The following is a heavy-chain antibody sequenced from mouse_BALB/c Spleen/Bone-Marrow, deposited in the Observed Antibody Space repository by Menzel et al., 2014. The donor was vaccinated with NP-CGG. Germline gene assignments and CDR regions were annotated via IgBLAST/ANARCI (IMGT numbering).Heavy chain of an antibody. CDR3: AREGLSDFFAY. D-gene: IGHD3-1*01. J-gene: IGHJ3*01. Sequence: VQGVESGAELMKPGASVNISCKATGYTFSSYWIEWVKRRPGHGLEWIGDILPGSNGANYNEKFKGKATFTADTSSNTVYMEIDSLTSEDSAVYYCAREGLSDFFAYWGQGTLVTVSA. V-gene: IGHV1-9*01. CDR2: ILPGSNGA. CDR1: GYTFSSYW.